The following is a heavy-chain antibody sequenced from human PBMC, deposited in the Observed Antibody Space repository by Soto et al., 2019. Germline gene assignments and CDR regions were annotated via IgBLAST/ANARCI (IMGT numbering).Heavy chain of an antibody. D-gene: IGHD2-21*02. V-gene: IGHV1-2*02. CDR1: GYTFSNYY. Sequence: QVQLVQSGAEVKKPGASVKVSCKASGYTFSNYYFHWVRQAPGQGLEWMGWINPNSGGTNYAQQFQGRVTITRDTSISTAYMDLSRLTSDDTAVYYCARGGDCDWCDPGGQGTLVTVSS. CDR2: INPNSGGT. CDR3: ARGGDCDWCDP. J-gene: IGHJ5*02.